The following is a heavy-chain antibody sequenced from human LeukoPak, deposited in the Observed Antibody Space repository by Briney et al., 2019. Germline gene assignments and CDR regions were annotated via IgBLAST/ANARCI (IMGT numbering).Heavy chain of an antibody. CDR1: GFTFSSYS. J-gene: IGHJ4*02. V-gene: IGHV3-48*01. CDR3: VRKWNDVFDH. CDR2: ISSSSSTI. D-gene: IGHD1-20*01. Sequence: GGSLRLSCAASGFTFSSYSMNWVRQAPGKGLEGVSFISSSSSTIYYADSVKGRFTISRDNAKNSLYLQMNSLRAEDTAVYYCVRKWNDVFDHWGQGTPVTVSS.